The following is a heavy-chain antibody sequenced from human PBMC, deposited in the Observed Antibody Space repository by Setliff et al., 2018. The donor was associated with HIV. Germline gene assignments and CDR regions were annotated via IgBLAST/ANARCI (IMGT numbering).Heavy chain of an antibody. CDR1: GYAFTRYG. D-gene: IGHD6-19*01. CDR2: ISGYNGNT. V-gene: IGHV1-18*01. J-gene: IGHJ3*01. Sequence: ASVKVSCKASGYAFTRYGMHWVRQAPGQGLEWMGWISGYNGNTKYVQKLQGRVTMTTDTSTRTVYMELRSLRHDDTAEYFCARVPYRSAWFSGGHDAFDVWGQGTMVTVSS. CDR3: ARVPYRSAWFSGGHDAFDV.